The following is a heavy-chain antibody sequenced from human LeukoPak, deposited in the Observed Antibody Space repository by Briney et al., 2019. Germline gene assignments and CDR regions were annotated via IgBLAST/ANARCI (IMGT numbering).Heavy chain of an antibody. V-gene: IGHV1-69*05. Sequence: GSSAKVSCKASGGTFSSYAISWVRQAPGQGLEWMGGIIPIFGTANYAQKFQGRVTITTDESTSAAYMELSSLRSEDTAVYYCARIAARLQNWFDPWGQGTLVTVSS. CDR3: ARIAARLQNWFDP. CDR1: GGTFSSYA. D-gene: IGHD6-6*01. J-gene: IGHJ5*02. CDR2: IIPIFGTA.